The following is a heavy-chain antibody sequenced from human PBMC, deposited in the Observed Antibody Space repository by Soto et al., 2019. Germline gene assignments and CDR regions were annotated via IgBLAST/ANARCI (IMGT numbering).Heavy chain of an antibody. CDR3: AKSPRYYDSSGGVDY. CDR1: GFTFSSYA. J-gene: IGHJ4*02. Sequence: EVQLLESAGGLVQPGGSLRLSCAASGFTFSSYAMSWVRQAPGKGLAWVSAISGSGGSTYYADSVKGRFTISRDNSKNTLYLQMNSLKAEDTAVYYCAKSPRYYDSSGGVDYGGQGTLVTVSS. V-gene: IGHV3-23*01. CDR2: ISGSGGST. D-gene: IGHD3-22*01.